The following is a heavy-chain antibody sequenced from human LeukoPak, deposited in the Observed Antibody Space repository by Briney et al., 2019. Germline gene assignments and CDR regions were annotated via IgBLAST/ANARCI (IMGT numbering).Heavy chain of an antibody. CDR1: GYIFIDYY. J-gene: IGHJ6*03. Sequence: GASVKVSCKASGYIFIDYYIHWVRQAPGQGLEWVGWINPKSGATNSAQNFQGRVTLTWDTSISTAYMELNNLTSDDTALYFCARGVLDRVSRTGFYRRFDYYYYMDVWAKGTTVTISS. CDR2: INPKSGAT. D-gene: IGHD5/OR15-5a*01. V-gene: IGHV1-2*02. CDR3: ARGVLDRVSRTGFYRRFDYYYYMDV.